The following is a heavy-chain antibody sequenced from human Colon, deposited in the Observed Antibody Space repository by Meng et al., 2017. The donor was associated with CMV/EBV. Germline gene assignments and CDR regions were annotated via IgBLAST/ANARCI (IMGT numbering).Heavy chain of an antibody. J-gene: IGHJ5*02. D-gene: IGHD6-6*01. CDR2: ISGNGINT. V-gene: IGHV3-23*01. CDR1: GFIFSNFN. CDR3: AKTIAPGTLARPFDP. Sequence: GESLKISCAATGFIFSNFNMNWVRQAPGKGLEWVALISGNGINTYYADSVKGRFTVSRDNSKNTVYLQMNRLRAEDTAVYFCAKTIAPGTLARPFDPWGQGTLVTVSS.